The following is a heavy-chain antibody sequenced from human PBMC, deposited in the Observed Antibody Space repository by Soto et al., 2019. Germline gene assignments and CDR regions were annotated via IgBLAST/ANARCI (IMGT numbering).Heavy chain of an antibody. Sequence: ASVKVSCKASGYSFTNYGITWVRQAPGQGLEWLGWISPYNGDTNYAQKLQGRVTMTTDTSKNQFSLKLDSVTAADTAVYYCARQAAAPGIDLWFDPWGQGTLVTVSS. CDR3: ARQAAAPGIDLWFDP. J-gene: IGHJ5*02. CDR2: ISPYNGDT. CDR1: GYSFTNYG. V-gene: IGHV1-18*01. D-gene: IGHD6-13*01.